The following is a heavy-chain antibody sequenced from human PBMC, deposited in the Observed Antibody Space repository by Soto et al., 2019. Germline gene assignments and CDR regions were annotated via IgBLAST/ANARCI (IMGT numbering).Heavy chain of an antibody. V-gene: IGHV3-33*01. CDR3: ARDVGFLGLPYNWFDP. CDR1: GFTFSSYG. J-gene: IGHJ5*02. D-gene: IGHD3-3*01. CDR2: IWYDGSNK. Sequence: QVQLVESGGGVVQPGRSLRLSCAASGFTFSSYGMHWVRQAPGKGLEWVAVIWYDGSNKYYADSVKGRFTISSDNSKNTLYLQRNSLRAEDTAVYYCARDVGFLGLPYNWFDPWGQGTLVTVSS.